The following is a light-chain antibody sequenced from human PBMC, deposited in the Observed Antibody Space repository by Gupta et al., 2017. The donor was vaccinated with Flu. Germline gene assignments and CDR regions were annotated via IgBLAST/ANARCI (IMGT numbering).Light chain of an antibody. CDR3: QVWDSSSDQVV. CDR1: NIGSKT. J-gene: IGLJ2*01. Sequence: GGNNIGSKTMHWYQQKPGQAPVLVVYDDSARPSGIPERFSSSNSGNTATLTISRVEAGDEADYYCQVWDSSSDQVVFGGGTKLTVL. CDR2: DDS. V-gene: IGLV3-21*02.